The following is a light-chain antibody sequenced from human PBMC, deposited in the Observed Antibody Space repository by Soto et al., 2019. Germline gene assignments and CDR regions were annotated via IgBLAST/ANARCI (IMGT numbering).Light chain of an antibody. Sequence: EIGMTQSPATLSVSPGERATVSCRASQSVRSNLAWYQQKPGQAPRLLIYGASTRATGIPDRFSGSGSGTDFTLTISRLEPEDFAVYYCQQYGSSITFGQGTRLEIK. CDR2: GAS. CDR3: QQYGSSIT. J-gene: IGKJ5*01. V-gene: IGKV3-15*01. CDR1: QSVRSN.